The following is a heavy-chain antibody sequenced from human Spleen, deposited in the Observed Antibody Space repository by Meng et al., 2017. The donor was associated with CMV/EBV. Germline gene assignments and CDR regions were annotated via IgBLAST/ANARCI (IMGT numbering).Heavy chain of an antibody. Sequence: GGSFSGSYWRWIRPPPGKGLEWIGEINHSGSTNYNPSLKSRVTISVDTSKNQFSLKLSSVTAADTAVYYCARGPPYGSGSYSQYDYWGQGTLVTVSS. J-gene: IGHJ4*02. CDR1: GGSFSGSY. CDR2: INHSGST. CDR3: ARGPPYGSGSYSQYDY. V-gene: IGHV4-34*01. D-gene: IGHD3-10*01.